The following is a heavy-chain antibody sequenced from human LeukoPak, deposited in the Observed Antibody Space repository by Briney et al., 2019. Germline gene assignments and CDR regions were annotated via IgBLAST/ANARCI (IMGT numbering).Heavy chain of an antibody. CDR2: LSGSGAST. D-gene: IGHD2-15*01. CDR1: GFTFSSYA. CDR3: AKQKGYCSGGSCYYSDY. Sequence: GGSLTLSCAASGFTFSSYAMSWVRQAPGKGLEWVSTLSGSGASTSYADSVKGRFTISRDNSKNTQYLQMNSLRAEDTARYYCAKQKGYCSGGSCYYSDYWGQGTLVTVSS. V-gene: IGHV3-23*01. J-gene: IGHJ4*02.